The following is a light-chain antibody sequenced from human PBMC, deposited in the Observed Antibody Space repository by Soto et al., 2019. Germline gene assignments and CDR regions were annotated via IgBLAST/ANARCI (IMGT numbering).Light chain of an antibody. CDR3: QQLNSYTFT. V-gene: IGKV1-9*01. J-gene: IGKJ4*01. CDR1: QGISSY. Sequence: DIQLTQSPSFLSASVGDRVTITCRASQGISSYLAWYQQKPGKAPKLLIYAASTLQSGVPSRFSGSGSGTEFNLTISSLQPEDFSTYYCQQLNSYTFTFGGGTKVEIK. CDR2: AAS.